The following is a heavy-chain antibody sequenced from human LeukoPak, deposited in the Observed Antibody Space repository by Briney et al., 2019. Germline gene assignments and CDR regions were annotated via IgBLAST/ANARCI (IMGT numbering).Heavy chain of an antibody. CDR3: AGYCYASSRGFDL. D-gene: IGHD3-16*01. CDR1: GSKLAKEG. CDR2: MNGEGSWT. J-gene: IGHJ5*02. V-gene: IGHV3-20*04. Sequence: GGSLRLAWAAAGSKLAKEGMGWARQAPGKGRGWVLYMNGEGSWTGYADSVKARFPISRDNAKNSLYLQMNSLRAEAKALFYCAGYCYASSRGFDLWGQGTLVTVS.